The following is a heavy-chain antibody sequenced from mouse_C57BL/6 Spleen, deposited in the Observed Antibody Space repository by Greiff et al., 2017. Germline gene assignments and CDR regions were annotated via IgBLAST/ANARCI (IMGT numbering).Heavy chain of an antibody. V-gene: IGHV1-85*01. CDR3: ARTVATVEDWFAY. Sequence: QVQLQQSGPELVKPGASVKLSCKASGYTFTSYDINWVKQRPGQGLEWIGWIYPRDGSTKYNEKFKGKATVTVDTSSSTAYMELHSLPSEDSAVYFFARTVATVEDWFAYWGQGTLVTVSA. J-gene: IGHJ3*01. CDR1: GYTFTSYD. D-gene: IGHD1-1*01. CDR2: IYPRDGST.